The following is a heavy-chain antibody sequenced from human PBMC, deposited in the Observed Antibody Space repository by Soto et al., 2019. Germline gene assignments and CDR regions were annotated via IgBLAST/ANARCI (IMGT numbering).Heavy chain of an antibody. V-gene: IGHV3-66*01. D-gene: IGHD3-22*01. CDR2: IYSGGST. CDR3: ARPTPITMIPV. CDR1: GFTVSSNY. Sequence: RGSLRLSCAASGFTVSSNYMSWVRQAPGKGLEWVSVIYSGGSTYYADSVKGRFTISRDNSKNTLYLQMNSLRAEDTAVYYCARPTPITMIPVWGQGTTVTVSS. J-gene: IGHJ6*02.